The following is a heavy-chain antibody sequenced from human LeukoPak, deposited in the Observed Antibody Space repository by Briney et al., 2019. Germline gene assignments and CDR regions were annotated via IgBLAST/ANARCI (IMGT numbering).Heavy chain of an antibody. D-gene: IGHD1-26*01. V-gene: IGHV3-11*01. CDR2: ISSSGSSI. CDR3: VRDSGGGSRDY. CDR1: GFIFSDYY. J-gene: IGHJ4*02. Sequence: GGSLRLSCAASGFIFSDYYMSWLRQAPGKGLEWLSYISSSGSSIYYADSVKGRFTISRDNAKNSLYLQMNSLRAGDTAVYYCVRDSGGGSRDYWGQGTLVTVSS.